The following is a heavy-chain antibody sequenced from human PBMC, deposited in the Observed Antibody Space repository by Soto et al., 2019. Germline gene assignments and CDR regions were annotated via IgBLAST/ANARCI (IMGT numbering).Heavy chain of an antibody. CDR3: ARGLMDSGSDISWDPYYYYYYGMDV. D-gene: IGHD1-26*01. Sequence: SETLSLTCTVSGGSISSYYWSWIRQPPGKGLEWIGYIYYSGSTNYNPSLKSRVTISVDTSKNQFSLKLSSVTAADTAVYYCARGLMDSGSDISWDPYYYYYYGMDVWGQGTTVTVSS. V-gene: IGHV4-59*01. CDR2: IYYSGST. J-gene: IGHJ6*02. CDR1: GGSISSYY.